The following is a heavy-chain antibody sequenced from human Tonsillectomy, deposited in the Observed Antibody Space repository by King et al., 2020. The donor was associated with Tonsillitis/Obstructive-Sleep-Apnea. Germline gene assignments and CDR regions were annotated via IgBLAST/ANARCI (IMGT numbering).Heavy chain of an antibody. Sequence: VQLVQSGAEVKKPGASVKVSCKTSGYTFASYGINWVRQAPGQGLEWMGWISAYNGNTIYAQKLQGRVTMTTDTSTNTAYMELRSLRSDDTAVYYCARDFGGTYYAFDIWGQGTMVTVSS. CDR1: GYTFASYG. V-gene: IGHV1-18*01. CDR3: ARDFGGTYYAFDI. D-gene: IGHD1-26*01. J-gene: IGHJ3*02. CDR2: ISAYNGNT.